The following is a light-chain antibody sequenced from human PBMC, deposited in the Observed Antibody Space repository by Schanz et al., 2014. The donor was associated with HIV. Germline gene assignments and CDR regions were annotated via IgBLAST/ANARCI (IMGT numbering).Light chain of an antibody. CDR1: SSNIGSNA. CDR3: AAWDDSLNGWV. J-gene: IGLJ3*02. Sequence: QSVLTQPPSASGTPGQRVTISCSGSSSNIGSNAVHWYQQLPGTAPKLIMYNSYHRPSGVPDRFSGSSSGTSASLAISGLQSEDEADYYCAAWDDSLNGWVFGGGTKLTVL. V-gene: IGLV1-44*01. CDR2: NSY.